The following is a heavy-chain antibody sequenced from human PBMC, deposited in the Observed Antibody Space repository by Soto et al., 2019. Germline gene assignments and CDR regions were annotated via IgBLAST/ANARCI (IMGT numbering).Heavy chain of an antibody. D-gene: IGHD3-3*01. CDR3: ARLYYDYV. CDR1: GFTFSRYS. V-gene: IGHV3-21*01. Sequence: GSLRLSCAASGFTFSRYSMNWVRQAPGKGLEWVSSISSTTNYIYYADSMKGRFTVSRDNAKNSVYLDMNSLSAEDTAVYYCARLYYDYVWGQGTTVTV. J-gene: IGHJ6*02. CDR2: ISSTTNYI.